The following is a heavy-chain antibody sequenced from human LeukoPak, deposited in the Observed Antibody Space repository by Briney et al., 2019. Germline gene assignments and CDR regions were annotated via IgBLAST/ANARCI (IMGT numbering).Heavy chain of an antibody. CDR1: GASISSHY. CDR2: ISTSGGT. Sequence: SETLSLTCTVSGASISSHYWSWIRQPPGKGLEWIGFISTSGGTSYNPSLKSRVTISADTSKSQFSLDVHSVTAADTAVYYCARHEKETALADVAFDIWGQGTLITISS. D-gene: IGHD2-21*02. CDR3: ARHEKETALADVAFDI. V-gene: IGHV4-59*08. J-gene: IGHJ3*02.